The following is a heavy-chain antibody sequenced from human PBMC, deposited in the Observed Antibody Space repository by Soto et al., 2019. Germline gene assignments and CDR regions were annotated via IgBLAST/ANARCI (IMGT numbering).Heavy chain of an antibody. V-gene: IGHV1-2*02. Sequence: QVQLVQSGAEVKKPGASVKVSCKAPRYIFTAYFMHWVRQAPGQGLEWMGWINTNNGATHYGLSFQGRVTMTKDTSISTAYMELRSLRSDDTAVYYCASDYPGARFDPWGQGTLVIVSS. CDR1: RYIFTAYF. D-gene: IGHD4-17*01. CDR3: ASDYPGARFDP. J-gene: IGHJ5*02. CDR2: INTNNGAT.